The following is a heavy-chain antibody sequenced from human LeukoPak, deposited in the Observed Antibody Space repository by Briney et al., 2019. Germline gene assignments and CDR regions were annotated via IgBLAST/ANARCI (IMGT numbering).Heavy chain of an antibody. CDR1: GFTFSSYA. CDR2: ISGSRT. V-gene: IGHV3-23*01. D-gene: IGHD3-9*01. Sequence: GGSLRLSCAASGFTFSSYALSWVRQAPGKGLEWVSAISGSRTYYTDSVKGRFTISRDNSKNTLYLQMNSLRAEDTAVYYCAKTLTGGSSFDYRGQGTLVTVSS. J-gene: IGHJ4*02. CDR3: AKTLTGGSSFDY.